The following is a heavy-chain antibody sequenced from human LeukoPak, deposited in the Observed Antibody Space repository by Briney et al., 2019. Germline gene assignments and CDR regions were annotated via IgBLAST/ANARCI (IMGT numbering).Heavy chain of an antibody. CDR2: IYYSGST. Sequence: SETLSLTCTVSGGSISSYYWSWIRQPPGKGLEWIGYIYYSGSTNYNPSLKSRVTISVDTSKNQFSLKLSSVTDADTAVYYCARDDGVAVFDPWGQGTLVTVSS. V-gene: IGHV4-59*01. D-gene: IGHD2-8*01. CDR1: GGSISSYY. CDR3: ARDDGVAVFDP. J-gene: IGHJ5*02.